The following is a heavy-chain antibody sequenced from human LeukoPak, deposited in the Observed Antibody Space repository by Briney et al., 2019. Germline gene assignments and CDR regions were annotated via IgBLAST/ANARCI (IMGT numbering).Heavy chain of an antibody. J-gene: IGHJ3*02. CDR2: IKQDGSEN. V-gene: IGHV3-7*03. CDR1: GFTFSNYW. Sequence: GGSLRLSCAASGFTFSNYWMSWVRQAPGKGLEWVANIKQDGSENYYVDSVKGRFTISRDNAKNSLYLQMNSLRAEDMALYYCAKGEAAYSRGAFDIWGQGTMVTVSS. D-gene: IGHD2-15*01. CDR3: AKGEAAYSRGAFDI.